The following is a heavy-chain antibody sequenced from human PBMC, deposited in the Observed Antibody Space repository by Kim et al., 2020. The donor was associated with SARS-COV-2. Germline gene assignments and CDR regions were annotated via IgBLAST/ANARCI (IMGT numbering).Heavy chain of an antibody. CDR2: ISGRGDET. CDR3: AKDRMRYCSGGTCYPDACDI. CDR1: GFTFHNYA. Sequence: GGSLRLSCAASGFTFHNYALNWVRQAPGKGLEWVSSISGRGDETYYRDSVKGRFAISRDNSKNTLYLQMNSLRADDTAVYYCAKDRMRYCSGGTCYPDACDIWGQGTMVTVSS. D-gene: IGHD2-15*01. J-gene: IGHJ3*02. V-gene: IGHV3-23*01.